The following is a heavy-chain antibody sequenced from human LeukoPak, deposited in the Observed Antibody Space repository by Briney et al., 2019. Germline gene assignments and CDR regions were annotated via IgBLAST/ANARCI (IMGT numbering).Heavy chain of an antibody. J-gene: IGHJ4*02. CDR1: GFTISAYF. Sequence: GGSLRLSCAASGFTISAYFMSWVRQAPGKGLEWVANIYTDGSGKYYIDSVKGRFTVSRDNAKNSLYLQMTRLSAEDTAYYYCLSWGVDNYWGQGTLVTVSS. CDR2: IYTDGSGK. V-gene: IGHV3-7*01. CDR3: LSWGVDNY. D-gene: IGHD7-27*01.